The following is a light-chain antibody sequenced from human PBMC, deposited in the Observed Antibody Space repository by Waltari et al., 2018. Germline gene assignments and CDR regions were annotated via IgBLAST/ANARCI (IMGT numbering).Light chain of an antibody. Sequence: DIQMTQSPSSLSASVGDSVTITCRASQGIRDDLAWYQHKPGQAPKRLIYLTYTLQSGVPPRFSGSGSETDFTLTISNVQPEDSATYYCQQTYTTPLTFGQGTSLEIK. CDR1: QGIRDD. V-gene: IGKV1-39*01. CDR3: QQTYTTPLT. J-gene: IGKJ2*01. CDR2: LTY.